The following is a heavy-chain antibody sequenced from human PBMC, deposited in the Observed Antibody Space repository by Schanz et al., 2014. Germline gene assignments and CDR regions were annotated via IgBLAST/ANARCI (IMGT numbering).Heavy chain of an antibody. Sequence: DVHLMESGGGLVQPGGSLRLSCAGSGFTFSSYAMNWVRQAPGKGLEWVANIILDGSEKYYVGSVKGRFTISRDNTKNSLYLQMNSLRAEDTAVYYCVRDTDYHFDYWGQGTLVTVSS. CDR3: VRDTDYHFDY. D-gene: IGHD4-17*01. V-gene: IGHV3-7*01. CDR2: IILDGSEK. J-gene: IGHJ4*02. CDR1: GFTFSSYA.